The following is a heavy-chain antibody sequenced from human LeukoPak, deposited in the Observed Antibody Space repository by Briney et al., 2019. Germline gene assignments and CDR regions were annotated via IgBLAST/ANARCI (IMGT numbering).Heavy chain of an antibody. D-gene: IGHD3-22*01. J-gene: IGHJ4*02. CDR1: GFTFSSYS. Sequence: GGSLRLSCAASGFTFSSYSMTWVRQAPGKGLEWVSSISSSSSYIYYADSVKGRFTISGDNAKNSLYLQMNSLRAEDTAVYYCARDDGLTGYYDSSDYWGQGTLVTVSS. CDR2: ISSSSSYI. V-gene: IGHV3-21*01. CDR3: ARDDGLTGYYDSSDY.